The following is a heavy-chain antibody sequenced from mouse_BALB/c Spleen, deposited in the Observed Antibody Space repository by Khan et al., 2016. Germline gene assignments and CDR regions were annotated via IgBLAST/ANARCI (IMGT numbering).Heavy chain of an antibody. CDR3: ASYYGSSYDYFDY. J-gene: IGHJ2*01. V-gene: IGHV1-87*01. CDR2: IYPGDGDT. Sequence: QVRLQQSGAELARPGASVKLSCKASGYTFTSYWMQWVKQRPGQGLEWIGAIYPGDGDTRYTQKFKGKATLTADKSSSTAYMQLSSLASEDSAVYYCASYYGSSYDYFDYWGQGTTLTVSS. D-gene: IGHD1-1*01. CDR1: GYTFTSYW.